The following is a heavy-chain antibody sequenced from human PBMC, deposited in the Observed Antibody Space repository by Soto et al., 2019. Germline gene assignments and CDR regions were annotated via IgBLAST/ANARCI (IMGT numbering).Heavy chain of an antibody. D-gene: IGHD3-16*01. V-gene: IGHV4-59*01. J-gene: IGHJ4*02. Sequence: QVHLRESGPGLVKPSETLALTCSVSGGSMSSNYWSWIRQSPGMGLAWIGFVYYGGTNYNPSFESRVTMSVDTPTREFGRVLLCVTAADTACYYCVSYRGALYFEYWGQGALVTVSS. CDR1: GGSMSSNY. CDR2: VYYGGT. CDR3: VSYRGALYFEY.